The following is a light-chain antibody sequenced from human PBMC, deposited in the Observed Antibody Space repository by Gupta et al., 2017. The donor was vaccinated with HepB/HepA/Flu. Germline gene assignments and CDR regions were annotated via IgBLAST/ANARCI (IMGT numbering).Light chain of an antibody. CDR1: RSDIGVYNY. CDR3: SSYTTSSTYV. V-gene: IGLV2-14*01. Sequence: QSALTQPASVSGSPGHSITISCAGNRSDIGVYNYVSWYQQHPGKAPKLVIYNVSDRPSGVSNRFSGSKSGNTASLTISGLQAEDEADYYCSSYTTSSTYVFGSGTKVTVL. CDR2: NVS. J-gene: IGLJ1*01.